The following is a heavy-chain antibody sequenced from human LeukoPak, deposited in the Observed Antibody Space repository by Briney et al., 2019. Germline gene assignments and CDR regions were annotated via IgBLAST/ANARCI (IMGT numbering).Heavy chain of an antibody. V-gene: IGHV1-3*03. CDR2: INAGNGNT. CDR1: GYTFTGYY. Sequence: ASVKVSCKASGYTFTGYYMHWVRQAPGQRLEWMGWINAGNGNTKYSQEFQGRVTITRDTSASTAYMELSSLRSEDMAVYYCARERKQWLVRYFDYWGQGTLVTVSS. J-gene: IGHJ4*02. CDR3: ARERKQWLVRYFDY. D-gene: IGHD6-19*01.